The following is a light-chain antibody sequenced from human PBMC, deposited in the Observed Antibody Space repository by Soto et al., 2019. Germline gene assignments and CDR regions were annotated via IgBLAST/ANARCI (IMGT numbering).Light chain of an antibody. J-gene: IGLJ3*02. Sequence: QSALTQPASVSGSPGQSITISCTGTSSDVGSYNLVSWYQQHPGKAPKVIIYEDYKRPSGVSDRFSGSKSGNTALMTISGPLSEYEAEYFWCSTSTADTLLFGGGTQLTVL. CDR1: SSDVGSYNL. V-gene: IGLV2-23*01. CDR2: EDY. CDR3: CSTSTADTLL.